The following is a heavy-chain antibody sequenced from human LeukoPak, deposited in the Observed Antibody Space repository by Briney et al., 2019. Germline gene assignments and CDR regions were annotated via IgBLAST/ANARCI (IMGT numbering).Heavy chain of an antibody. CDR1: GFTFSNHW. Sequence: GGSLRLSCAASGFTFSNHWMHWVRQVPGKGLEWVSRIDAGGSSTSYADSVKGRFSISRDNGKSTLYLQMNSLRVEDTAVYYCARGPLSSSGAYVGDYWGHGTLVTVSS. CDR3: ARGPLSSSGAYVGDY. D-gene: IGHD6-25*01. V-gene: IGHV3-74*01. CDR2: IDAGGSST. J-gene: IGHJ4*01.